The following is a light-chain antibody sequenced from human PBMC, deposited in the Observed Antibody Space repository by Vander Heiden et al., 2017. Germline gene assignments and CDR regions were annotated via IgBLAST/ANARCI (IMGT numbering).Light chain of an antibody. CDR3: QQYSTSPT. CDR2: EAC. J-gene: IGKJ5*01. Sequence: EIVSTQSHGTLSLSPGERATLSCRASQSVSSNYLAWHQQKRDQASRLLDDEACRRANGIAEWCSGRGARTDFTLTIRRLEPEDFAVYYCQQYSTSPTFGRGTRVEIK. CDR1: QSVSSNY. V-gene: IGKV3-20*01.